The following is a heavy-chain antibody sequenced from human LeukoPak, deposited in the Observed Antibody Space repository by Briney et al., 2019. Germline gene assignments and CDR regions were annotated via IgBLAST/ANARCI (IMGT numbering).Heavy chain of an antibody. D-gene: IGHD6-13*01. J-gene: IGHJ4*02. V-gene: IGHV4-59*01. CDR3: ARVEVTSSWYSIDY. CDR1: GGSISSYY. CDR2: IYYSGST. Sequence: SETLSLTCTVSGGSISSYYWSWIRQPPGKGLEWIGYIYYSGSTNYNPSLKSRVIISVDTSKNQFSLKLTSVTAADTAVYYCARVEVTSSWYSIDYWGQGILITVSS.